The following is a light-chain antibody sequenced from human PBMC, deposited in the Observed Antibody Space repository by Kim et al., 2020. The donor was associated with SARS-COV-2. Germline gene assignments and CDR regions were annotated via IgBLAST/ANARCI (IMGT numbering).Light chain of an antibody. CDR1: QSVSSY. CDR3: QQRSNWLYT. CDR2: DAS. Sequence: EIVLTQSPATLSLSPEERATLSCRASQSVSSYLAWYQQKPGQAPRLLIYDASNRATGIPARFSGSGSGTDFTLTISSLEPEDFAVYYCQQRSNWLYTFGQGTKLEI. J-gene: IGKJ2*01. V-gene: IGKV3-11*01.